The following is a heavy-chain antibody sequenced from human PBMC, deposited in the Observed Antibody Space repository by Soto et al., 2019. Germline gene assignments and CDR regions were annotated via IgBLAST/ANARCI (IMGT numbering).Heavy chain of an antibody. V-gene: IGHV4-30-4*01. CDR2: IHSSGSI. CDR1: GGSISSDDYY. J-gene: IGHJ1*01. Sequence: SETLSLTCTVSGGSISSDDYYWSWIRQAPGRGLEWIGYIHSSGSIYYNPSLKSRATMSIDTAGNQFSLKVSSVTAADTAVYYCARDLDGLHDDTSGPFPRPGWGQGTLVTVSS. D-gene: IGHD3-22*01. CDR3: ARDLDGLHDDTSGPFPRPG.